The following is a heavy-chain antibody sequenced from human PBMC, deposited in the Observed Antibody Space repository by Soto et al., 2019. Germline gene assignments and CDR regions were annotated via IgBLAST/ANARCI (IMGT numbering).Heavy chain of an antibody. J-gene: IGHJ6*02. CDR1: GFTFSSYG. CDR3: ARGDSSSWPAYYYYGMDV. Sequence: QVQLVESRGGVVQPGRSLRLSCAASGFTFSSYGMHWVRQAPGKGLEWVAVISYDGSNKYYADSVKGRFTISRDNSKNTLYLQMNSLRAEDTAVYYCARGDSSSWPAYYYYGMDVWGQGTTVTVSS. D-gene: IGHD6-13*01. CDR2: ISYDGSNK. V-gene: IGHV3-30*03.